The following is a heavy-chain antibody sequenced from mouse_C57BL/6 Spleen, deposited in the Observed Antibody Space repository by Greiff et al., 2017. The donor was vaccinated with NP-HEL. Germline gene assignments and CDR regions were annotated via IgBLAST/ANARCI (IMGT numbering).Heavy chain of an antibody. V-gene: IGHV1-4*01. CDR2: INPSSGYT. J-gene: IGHJ4*01. CDR3: AKSSMDY. Sequence: QVHVKQSGAELARPGASVKMSCTASGYTFTSYTMPWVKQRPGQGLEWIGSINPSSGYTKYNQKFKDKATLTADKSTSTAYMQLSSLTSEDSAVYYCAKSSMDYWGQGTSVTVSS. CDR1: GYTFTSYT.